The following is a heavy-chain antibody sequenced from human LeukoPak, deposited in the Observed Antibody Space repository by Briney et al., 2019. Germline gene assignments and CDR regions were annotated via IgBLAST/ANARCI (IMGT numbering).Heavy chain of an antibody. J-gene: IGHJ4*02. D-gene: IGHD3-10*01. Sequence: ASVKVSCKASGYTFTSYDINWVRQATGQGLEWMGWMNPNSGNTNYAQKLQGRVTMTTDTSTSTAYMELRSLRSDDTAVYYCARSYYYGSGSYSDYWGQGTLVTVSS. CDR1: GYTFTSYD. CDR3: ARSYYYGSGSYSDY. V-gene: IGHV1-18*01. CDR2: MNPNSGNT.